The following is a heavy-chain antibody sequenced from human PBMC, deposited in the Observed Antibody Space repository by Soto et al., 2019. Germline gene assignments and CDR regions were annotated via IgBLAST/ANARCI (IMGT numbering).Heavy chain of an antibody. V-gene: IGHV6-1*01. CDR1: GDSVSSNSAA. CDR2: TYYRSKWYN. Sequence: SQTLSLTCAISGDSVSSNSAAWNWIRQSPSRGLEWLGRTYYRSKWYNDYAVSVKSRITINPDTSKNQFSLQLNSVTPEDTAVYYCARERYCSSTSCYLLQNNWFEPWGQGTLVTVSS. CDR3: ARERYCSSTSCYLLQNNWFEP. D-gene: IGHD2-2*01. J-gene: IGHJ5*02.